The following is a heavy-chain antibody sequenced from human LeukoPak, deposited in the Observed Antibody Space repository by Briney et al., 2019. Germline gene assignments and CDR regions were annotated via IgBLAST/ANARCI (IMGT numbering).Heavy chain of an antibody. CDR3: ARDWYGPCSTSCYTANWFDP. V-gene: IGHV1-2*02. Sequence: GASVKVSCKASGYTFTGYYMHWVRQAPGQGLEWMGWINPNSGGTNYAQKFQGRVTMTRDTSISTAYMELSRLRSDDTAAYYCARDWYGPCSTSCYTANWFDPWGQGTLVTVSS. J-gene: IGHJ5*02. CDR1: GYTFTGYY. D-gene: IGHD2-2*02. CDR2: INPNSGGT.